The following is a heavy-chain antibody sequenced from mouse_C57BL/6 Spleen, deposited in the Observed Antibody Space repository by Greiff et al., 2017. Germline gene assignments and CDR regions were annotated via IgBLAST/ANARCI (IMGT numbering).Heavy chain of an antibody. CDR1: GFSLTSYG. J-gene: IGHJ4*01. CDR3: ARRSGYGNYAMDD. V-gene: IGHV2-2*01. D-gene: IGHD2-1*01. CDR2: IWSGGIT. Sequence: QVQLQQSGPGLVQPSQSLSITCTVSGFSLTSYGVHWVRQSPGKGLEWLGVIWSGGITDYNAAFISRLSISKDNSKSQVFFKMNSLQADDTAIDYCARRSGYGNYAMDDWGQGT.